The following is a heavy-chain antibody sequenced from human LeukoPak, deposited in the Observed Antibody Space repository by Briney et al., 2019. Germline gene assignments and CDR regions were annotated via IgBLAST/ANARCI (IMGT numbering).Heavy chain of an antibody. CDR1: GYSFTTYW. Sequence: GESLKISCRGSGYSFTTYWMGWVRQMPEKGLEWKGIIFPGDSDTRYSPSFQGQVTISADKSISTAYLQWSSLKASDTAIYYCARLDLSLVYHYMDVWGKGTTVIVSS. V-gene: IGHV5-51*01. CDR3: ARLDLSLVYHYMDV. CDR2: IFPGDSDT. J-gene: IGHJ6*03. D-gene: IGHD3/OR15-3a*01.